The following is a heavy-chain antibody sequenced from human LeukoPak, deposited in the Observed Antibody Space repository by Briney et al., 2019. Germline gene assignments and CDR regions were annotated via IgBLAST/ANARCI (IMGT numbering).Heavy chain of an antibody. J-gene: IGHJ5*01. CDR1: GDSISSYF. Sequence: SETLSLTCTVSGDSISSYFWSWIRQPPGKGLEWIGYISDSVNTDYNPSLKSRVTISVDTSKNEFTLRLSSVTAADTAVYYCARGSGPQSHLNWFDSWGQGALVIVSS. D-gene: IGHD2-8*02. CDR3: ARGSGPQSHLNWFDS. V-gene: IGHV4-59*01. CDR2: ISDSVNT.